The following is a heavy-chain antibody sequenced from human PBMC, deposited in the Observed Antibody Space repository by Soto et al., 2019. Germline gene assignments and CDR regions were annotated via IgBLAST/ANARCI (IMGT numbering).Heavy chain of an antibody. D-gene: IGHD2-21*02. J-gene: IGHJ4*02. CDR2: IYNSGST. CDR1: GGSISSYY. CDR3: ASSAYCGGDCYWGLDY. Sequence: SETLSLTCTVSGGSISSYYWSWIRQPPGKGLEWIGYIYNSGSTNYNPSLKSRVTISVDTSKNQFSLKLSSVTAADTAVYYCASSAYCGGDCYWGLDYWGQGTLVTVSS. V-gene: IGHV4-59*08.